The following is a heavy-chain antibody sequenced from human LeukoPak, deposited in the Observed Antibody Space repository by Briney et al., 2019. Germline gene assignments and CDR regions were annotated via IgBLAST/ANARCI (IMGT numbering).Heavy chain of an antibody. V-gene: IGHV3-7*01. D-gene: IGHD3-10*01. Sequence: PGASLRLSCAASGFTFSRYWMRWVRQAPGKGLEGVANIKNDGSEEYYVDSVKGRFTISRDNARNSLFLQMNSLTAEDTAVYYCARAIRGSAVDTGDRWGQGTLVTVSS. J-gene: IGHJ4*02. CDR1: GFTFSRYW. CDR3: ARAIRGSAVDTGDR. CDR2: IKNDGSEE.